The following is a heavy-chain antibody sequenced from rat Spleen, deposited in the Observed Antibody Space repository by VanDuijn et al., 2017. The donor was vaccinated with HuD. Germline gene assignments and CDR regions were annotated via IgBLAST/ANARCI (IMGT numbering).Heavy chain of an antibody. J-gene: IGHJ2*01. CDR2: IWTGGST. V-gene: IGHV2-30*01. Sequence: QVQLKESGPGLVQPSQTLYLTCTVSGFSLTNYNVLWVRQPTGKGLEWMGAIWTGGSTAYNSLLKSRLSISRDTSKRQVFLKMNSLQTEDTATYYCARDDYGGYRGLDYWGQGVMVTVSS. D-gene: IGHD1-11*01. CDR3: ARDDYGGYRGLDY. CDR1: GFSLTNYN.